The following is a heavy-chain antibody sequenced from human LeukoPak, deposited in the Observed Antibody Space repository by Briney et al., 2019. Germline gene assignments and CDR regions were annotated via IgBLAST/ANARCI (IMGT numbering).Heavy chain of an antibody. Sequence: SETLSLTCTVSGGSISSHYWSWIRQPPGKGLEWIGYIYYSGSTNYNPSLKSRVTISVDTSKNQFSLKLSSVTAAGTAVYYCARDGCSSTSCYTPAWFDPWGQGTLVTVSS. J-gene: IGHJ5*02. D-gene: IGHD2-2*02. CDR3: ARDGCSSTSCYTPAWFDP. CDR1: GGSISSHY. V-gene: IGHV4-59*11. CDR2: IYYSGST.